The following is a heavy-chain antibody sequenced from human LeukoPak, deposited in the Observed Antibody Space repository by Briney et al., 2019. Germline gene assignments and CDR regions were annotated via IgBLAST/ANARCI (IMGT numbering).Heavy chain of an antibody. CDR1: GGSISSYY. Sequence: SETLSLTCTVSGGSISSYYWGWIRQPPGKGREGIGRIYYSGSTYYNLSPKSRVTISVDTSKNQFSLKLSSVTAADTAVYYCARGDSSGYPKRGDAFDIWGQGTMVTVSS. D-gene: IGHD3-22*01. CDR2: IYYSGST. CDR3: ARGDSSGYPKRGDAFDI. J-gene: IGHJ3*02. V-gene: IGHV4-39*07.